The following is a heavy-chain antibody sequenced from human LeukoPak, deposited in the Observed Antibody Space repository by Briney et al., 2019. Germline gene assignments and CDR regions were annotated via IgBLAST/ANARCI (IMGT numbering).Heavy chain of an antibody. CDR1: GFTFSNAW. D-gene: IGHD2-2*01. CDR3: TTAPAALDY. Sequence: NSGWSLRLSCAASGFTFSNAWMSWVRQAPGKGLEWVGRIKSKNDGGTTDYAAPVKGRFTISRDDSKNTLYLQMKSLKNEDTAMYYCTTAPAALDYWGQGTLVTVSS. CDR2: IKSKNDGGTT. J-gene: IGHJ4*02. V-gene: IGHV3-15*01.